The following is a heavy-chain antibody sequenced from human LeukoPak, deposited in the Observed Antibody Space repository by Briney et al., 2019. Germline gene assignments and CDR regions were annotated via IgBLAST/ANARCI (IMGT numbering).Heavy chain of an antibody. Sequence: GASVKVSCKASGYTFTGYYIHWVRQAPGQGLEWMGWINPNSGGTNYAQKFQGRVTMTRDTSISTAYMELSRLRSDDTAVYYCARASSWYGTGYYFDYWGQGTLVTVSS. CDR3: ARASSWYGTGYYFDY. V-gene: IGHV1-2*02. CDR2: INPNSGGT. J-gene: IGHJ4*02. CDR1: GYTFTGYY. D-gene: IGHD6-13*01.